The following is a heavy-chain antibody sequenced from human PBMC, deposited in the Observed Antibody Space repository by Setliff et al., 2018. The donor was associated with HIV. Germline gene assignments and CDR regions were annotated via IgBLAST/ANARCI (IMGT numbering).Heavy chain of an antibody. V-gene: IGHV4-59*11. Sequence: KPSETLSLTCTVSGGSISGHYWSWIRQTPGKGLEWIGYVYSNGNTDYNPSLKSRVTLSVDRSKNQFSLKLSSVSAADTAVYFCARWGASGGRPDWHAFDMWGQGTMVTVSS. CDR2: VYSNGNT. J-gene: IGHJ3*02. CDR1: GGSISGHY. D-gene: IGHD2-15*01. CDR3: ARWGASGGRPDWHAFDM.